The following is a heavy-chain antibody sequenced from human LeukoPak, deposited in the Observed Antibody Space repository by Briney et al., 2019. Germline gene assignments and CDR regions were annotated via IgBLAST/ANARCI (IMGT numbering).Heavy chain of an antibody. CDR3: ARGGLGERWLHFDY. J-gene: IGHJ4*02. Sequence: GGSLRLSCAASGFTFSNAWMSWVRQAPGKGLEWVGRIKSKTDGGTTDYAAPVKGRFTISRDDSKNTLCLQMNSLRAEDTAVYYCARGGLGERWLHFDYWGQGTLVTVSS. CDR2: IKSKTDGGTT. V-gene: IGHV3-15*01. CDR1: GFTFSNAW. D-gene: IGHD5-24*01.